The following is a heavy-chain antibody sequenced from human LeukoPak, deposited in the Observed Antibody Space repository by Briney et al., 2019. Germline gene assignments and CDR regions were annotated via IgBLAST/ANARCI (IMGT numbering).Heavy chain of an antibody. D-gene: IGHD2-15*01. CDR3: ARSPKRCCSGGSCYSIPYPFDP. J-gene: IGHJ5*02. V-gene: IGHV4-59*01. CDR1: GGSISSYY. CDR2: IYYSGST. Sequence: SETLSLTCTVSGGSISSYYWSWIRQPPGKGLEWIGYIYYSGSTNYNPSLKSRVTISVDTSKNQFSLKLSSVTAADTAVYYCARSPKRCCSGGSCYSIPYPFDPWGQGTLVTVSS.